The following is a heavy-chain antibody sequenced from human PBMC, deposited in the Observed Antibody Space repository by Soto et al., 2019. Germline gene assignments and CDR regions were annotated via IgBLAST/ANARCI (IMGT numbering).Heavy chain of an antibody. CDR3: ATAQPPYYYGMDV. V-gene: IGHV3-30-3*01. J-gene: IGHJ6*02. CDR2: ISYDGSNK. D-gene: IGHD2-21*02. CDR1: GFTFSSYA. Sequence: PGGSLRLSCAASGFTFSSYAMHWVRQAPGKGLEWVAVISYDGSNKYYADSVKGRFTISRDNSKNTLYLQMNSLRAEDTAVYYCATAQPPYYYGMDVWGQGTTVTVS.